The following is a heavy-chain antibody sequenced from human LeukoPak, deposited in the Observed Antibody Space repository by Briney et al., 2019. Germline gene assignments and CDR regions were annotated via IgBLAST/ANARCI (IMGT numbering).Heavy chain of an antibody. CDR1: GGSITGYY. CDR3: ARGYCSGANCYTAPDY. CDR2: MDPKGTT. D-gene: IGHD2-15*01. J-gene: IGHJ4*02. V-gene: IGHV4-4*07. Sequence: SETLSLTCTVSGGSITGYYWNWIRQPAGKGLEWIGRMDPKGTTRYNPSLKSRVTMSVDTSKNQFSLKLKSVTAADTAMYYCARGYCSGANCYTAPDYWGQGTLVTVSS.